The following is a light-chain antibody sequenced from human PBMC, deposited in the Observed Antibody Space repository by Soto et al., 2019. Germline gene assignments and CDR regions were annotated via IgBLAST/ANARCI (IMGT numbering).Light chain of an antibody. CDR3: QHYVSPPIT. CDR1: QSVTSNY. CDR2: GAS. V-gene: IGKV3-20*01. J-gene: IGKJ5*01. Sequence: ESVLTQSPGTLSLSPGEIATLSCSASQSVTSNYLAWYQQKPGQAPRLLVYGASSRATGISDRFSGSGSGTDFTLTISRLEPEDFAVYYCQHYVSPPITFGQGTRLEIK.